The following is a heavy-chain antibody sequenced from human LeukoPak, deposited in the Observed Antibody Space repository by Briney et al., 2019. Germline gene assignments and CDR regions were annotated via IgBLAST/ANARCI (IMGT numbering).Heavy chain of an antibody. CDR2: VSGSSYL. J-gene: IGHJ1*01. D-gene: IGHD2-15*01. Sequence: GGSLRLSCAASGFTFSHYSMNWVRQAPGRGLEWVSSVSGSSYLYYADAVKGRFTISRHNAKYSLFLEMNSLRADDTAVYYGARDREEYCSGGSCSSFQHWGQGTLVSVSS. CDR3: ARDREEYCSGGSCSSFQH. V-gene: IGHV3-69-1*01. CDR1: GFTFSHYS.